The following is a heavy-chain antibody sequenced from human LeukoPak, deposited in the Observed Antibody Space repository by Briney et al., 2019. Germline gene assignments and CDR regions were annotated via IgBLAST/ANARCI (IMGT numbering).Heavy chain of an antibody. J-gene: IGHJ4*02. D-gene: IGHD5-18*01. CDR3: ARAFTAMAADY. CDR2: INPSGGST. CDR1: GYTFTSYY. V-gene: IGHV1-46*01. Sequence: ASVKVSCNASGYTFTSYYMHWVRQAPGQGLEWMGIINPSGGSTSYAQKFQGRVTMTRDMSTSTVYMEVSSLRSEDTAVYYCARAFTAMAADYWGQGTLVTVSA.